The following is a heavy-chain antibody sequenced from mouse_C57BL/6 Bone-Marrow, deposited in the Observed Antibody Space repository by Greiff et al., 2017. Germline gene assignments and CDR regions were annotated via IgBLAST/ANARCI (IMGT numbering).Heavy chain of an antibody. CDR2: IYPGSGST. Sequence: QVQLKQPGAELVKPGASVKMSCKASGYTFTSYWITWVKQRPGQGLEWIGDIYPGSGSTNYNEKFKSKATLTVDTSSSTAYMQLSSLTSVDSAVYYCARGEIYYDSWYFDVWGTGTTVTVSS. V-gene: IGHV1-55*01. D-gene: IGHD2-4*01. CDR1: GYTFTSYW. CDR3: ARGEIYYDSWYFDV. J-gene: IGHJ1*03.